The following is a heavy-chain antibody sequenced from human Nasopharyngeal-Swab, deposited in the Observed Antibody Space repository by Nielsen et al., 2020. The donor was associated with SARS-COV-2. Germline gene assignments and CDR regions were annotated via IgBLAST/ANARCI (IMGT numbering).Heavy chain of an antibody. D-gene: IGHD4-17*01. CDR2: IAHDASNE. CDR1: GFTFSSFG. Sequence: GESLKISCAASGFTFSSFGMHWVRQAPGKGLEWVAFIAHDASNEYYGDSVKGRFYISRDSPKNTLYLQMDSLRGEDTAVYYCARDAPAHYGSFYWGRGTLVTVSS. J-gene: IGHJ4*02. CDR3: ARDAPAHYGSFY. V-gene: IGHV3-30*03.